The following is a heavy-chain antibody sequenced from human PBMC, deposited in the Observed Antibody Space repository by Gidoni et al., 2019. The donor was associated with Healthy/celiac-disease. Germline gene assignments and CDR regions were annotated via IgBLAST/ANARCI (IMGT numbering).Heavy chain of an antibody. CDR1: GFSLSNARMG. J-gene: IGHJ3*02. D-gene: IGHD3-3*01. V-gene: IGHV2-26*01. Sequence: QVTLTESGPVLVKPTETLTLTCTVSGFSLSNARMGVSWIRQPPGKALEWLAHIFSNDEKSYSTSLKSRLTISKDTSKSQVVLTMTNMDPVDTATYYCARIVPTIFGVVYDAFDIWGQGTMVTVSS. CDR3: ARIVPTIFGVVYDAFDI. CDR2: IFSNDEK.